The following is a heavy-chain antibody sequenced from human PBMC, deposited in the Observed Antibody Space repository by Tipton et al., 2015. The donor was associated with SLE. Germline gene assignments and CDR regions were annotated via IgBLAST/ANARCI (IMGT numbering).Heavy chain of an antibody. D-gene: IGHD3-10*01. CDR2: IYYSGST. CDR1: GGSISSGSYY. Sequence: GLVKPSETLSVICAVSGGSISSGSYYWSWIRQPAGKGLEWIGSIYYSGSTYYNPSLKSRVTISVDTSKNQFSLKLSSVTAADTAVYYCARHVLSGVTMVRGVIPSWYMDVWGKGTTVTVSS. V-gene: IGHV4-39*01. CDR3: ARHVLSGVTMVRGVIPSWYMDV. J-gene: IGHJ6*03.